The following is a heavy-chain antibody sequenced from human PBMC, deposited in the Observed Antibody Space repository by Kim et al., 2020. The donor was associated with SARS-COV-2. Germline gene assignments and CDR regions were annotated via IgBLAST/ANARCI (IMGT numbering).Heavy chain of an antibody. Sequence: GGSLRLSCVASGLTVSGYWMSWVRQAPGKGLEWVASINQDGSEKYYVDSVKGRFTISRDNAENSLYLQMNSLRAEDTALYYCAKPSYCSGGSCYSGVSTPIAHWGQGTLVTVSS. V-gene: IGHV3-7*03. D-gene: IGHD2-15*01. CDR2: INQDGSEK. J-gene: IGHJ4*02. CDR3: AKPSYCSGGSCYSGVSTPIAH. CDR1: GLTVSGYW.